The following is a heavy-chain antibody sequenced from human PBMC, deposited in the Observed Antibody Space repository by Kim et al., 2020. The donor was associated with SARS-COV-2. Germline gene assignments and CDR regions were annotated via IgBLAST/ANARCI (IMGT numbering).Heavy chain of an antibody. Sequence: GGSLRLSCSASGFTFSDYAMHWVRQAPGKGLEYVSAISDNGHATYYEDSVKGRFTISRDSSKNTLYLQMSSLRPEDSAVYHCAKVLLAGGMRSGPFDYWGQGTLVTVSS. J-gene: IGHJ4*02. V-gene: IGHV3-64D*06. CDR3: AKVLLAGGMRSGPFDY. D-gene: IGHD6-13*01. CDR1: GFTFSDYA. CDR2: ISDNGHAT.